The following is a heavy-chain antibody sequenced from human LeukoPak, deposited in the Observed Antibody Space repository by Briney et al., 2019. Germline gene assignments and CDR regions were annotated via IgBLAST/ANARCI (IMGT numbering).Heavy chain of an antibody. Sequence: ASVKVSCKVSENTVTEVAIHWVRQTGEGLEWMGGFHPKDADMIYAQKFQGRVTMTQDTSTDTVYMELSSLRSEDTAIYYCTTVYYTLLPGYLNQMDVWGNGTTVTISS. CDR1: ENTVTEVA. D-gene: IGHD3-9*01. CDR3: TTVYYTLLPGYLNQMDV. J-gene: IGHJ6*04. V-gene: IGHV1-24*01. CDR2: FHPKDADM.